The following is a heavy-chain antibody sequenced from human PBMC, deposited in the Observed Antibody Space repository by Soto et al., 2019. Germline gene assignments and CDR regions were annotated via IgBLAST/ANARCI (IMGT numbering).Heavy chain of an antibody. Sequence: QVQLQESGPGLVKPSGTLSLTCAVSGGAISSSNWWSWVRQPPGKGLEWLGEIYHSGSTNYNPSLQSRVTTSVDKSKNQFSLKLSSVTDADTAVYYCATRGDYQYFDYWGQGTLVTVSS. J-gene: IGHJ4*02. D-gene: IGHD4-17*01. CDR3: ATRGDYQYFDY. CDR1: GGAISSSNW. V-gene: IGHV4-4*02. CDR2: IYHSGST.